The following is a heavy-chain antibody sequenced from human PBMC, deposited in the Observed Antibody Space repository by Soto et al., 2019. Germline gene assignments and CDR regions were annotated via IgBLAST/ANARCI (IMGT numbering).Heavy chain of an antibody. V-gene: IGHV4-30-2*01. CDR1: GGSISSGCYS. CDR2: IYHSGST. Sequence: SETLSLTCAVSGGSISSGCYSWSWIRQPPGKGLEWIGYIYHSGSTYYNPSLKSRVTISVDRSKNQFSLKLSSVTAADTAVYYCARAHYGDYGYGMDVWGQGTTVTVS. J-gene: IGHJ6*02. D-gene: IGHD4-17*01. CDR3: ARAHYGDYGYGMDV.